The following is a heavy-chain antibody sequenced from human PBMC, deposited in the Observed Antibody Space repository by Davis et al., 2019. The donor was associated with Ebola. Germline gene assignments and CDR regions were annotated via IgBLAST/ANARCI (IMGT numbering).Heavy chain of an antibody. Sequence: PSETLSLTCTVSGGSISSGGYYWSWIRQHPGKGLEWIGYIYYSGSTNYNPSLKSRVTISVDTSKNQFSLKLSSVTAADTAVYYCARDLPGGIVVVPAANWFDPWGQGTLVTVSS. J-gene: IGHJ5*02. CDR1: GGSISSGGYY. CDR2: IYYSGST. CDR3: ARDLPGGIVVVPAANWFDP. V-gene: IGHV4-61*08. D-gene: IGHD2-2*01.